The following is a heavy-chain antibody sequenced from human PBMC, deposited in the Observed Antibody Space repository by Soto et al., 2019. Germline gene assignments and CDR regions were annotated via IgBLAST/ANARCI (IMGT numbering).Heavy chain of an antibody. CDR1: GFTFTSSA. V-gene: IGHV1-58*01. CDR3: AADGGYYDSNGSEYFQH. CDR2: IVVGSGNT. D-gene: IGHD3-22*01. J-gene: IGHJ1*01. Sequence: QMQLVQSGPEVKKPGTSVKVSCKASGFTFTSSAVQWVRQARGQRLEGIGWIVVGSGNTNYAQKFQERVTITRDMSTSTAYMELSSLRSEDTAVYYCAADGGYYDSNGSEYFQHWGQGTLVTVSS.